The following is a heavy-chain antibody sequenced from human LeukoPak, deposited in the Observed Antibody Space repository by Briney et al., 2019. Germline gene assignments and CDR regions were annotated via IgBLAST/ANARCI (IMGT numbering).Heavy chain of an antibody. CDR3: AKSTIDY. CDR2: ISFDGSNK. V-gene: IGHV3-30*04. D-gene: IGHD2-2*01. Sequence: GGSLRLSCAASRFTFSSYAMHWVRQAPGKGLEWVALISFDGSNKYYADSVKGRFTISRDNSKNTLYLQMNSLRAEDTAVYYCAKSTIDYWGQGTLVTVSS. CDR1: RFTFSSYA. J-gene: IGHJ4*02.